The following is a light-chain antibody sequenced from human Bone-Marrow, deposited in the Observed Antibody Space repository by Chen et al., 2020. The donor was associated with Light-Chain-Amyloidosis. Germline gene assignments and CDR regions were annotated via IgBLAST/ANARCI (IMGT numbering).Light chain of an antibody. CDR1: QSLFFSSNNKNY. J-gene: IGKJ4*01. CDR3: QQYYSTPFT. V-gene: IGKV4-1*01. Sequence: DIVMTQSPESLAVSPGERATLNCKSSQSLFFSSNNKNYLAWYQQKPRQPPKLLIYWASTRESGVPDRFSGSGSETDFTLTISSLQAEDVAVYYCQQYYSTPFTFGGGTKVEIK. CDR2: WAS.